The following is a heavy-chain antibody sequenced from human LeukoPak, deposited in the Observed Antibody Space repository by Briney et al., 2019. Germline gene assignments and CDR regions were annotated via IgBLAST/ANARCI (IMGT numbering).Heavy chain of an antibody. D-gene: IGHD3-22*01. CDR3: ARAHQSYYDSSGYYSGVDY. CDR1: GYTFTSDY. J-gene: IGHJ4*02. CDR2: INPSGGST. V-gene: IGHV1-46*01. Sequence: ASVKVSCKASGYTFTSDYMHWVRQAPGQGLEWMGIINPSGGSTSYAQKFQGRVTMTRDTSTSTVYMELSSLRSEDTAVYYCARAHQSYYDSSGYYSGVDYWGQGTLVTVSS.